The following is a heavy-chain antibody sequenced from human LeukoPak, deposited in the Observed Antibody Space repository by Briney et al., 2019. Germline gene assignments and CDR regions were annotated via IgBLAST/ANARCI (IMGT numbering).Heavy chain of an antibody. CDR1: GGSISSYY. V-gene: IGHV4-59*01. CDR2: IYYSGST. CDR3: ARGIVVVPAAIGGDAFDI. J-gene: IGHJ3*02. Sequence: SETLSLTCTVSGGSISSYYWSWIRQPPGKGLERIGYIYYSGSTNYNPSLKSRVTISVDTSKNQFSLELSSVTAADTAVYYCARGIVVVPAAIGGDAFDIWGQGTMVTVSS. D-gene: IGHD2-2*01.